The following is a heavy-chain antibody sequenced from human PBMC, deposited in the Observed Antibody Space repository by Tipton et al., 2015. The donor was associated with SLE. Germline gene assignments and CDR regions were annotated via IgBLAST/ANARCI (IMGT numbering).Heavy chain of an antibody. J-gene: IGHJ3*02. CDR1: GDSINSVGYY. CDR2: IYYRGST. CDR3: ARGGSKHYDFWGRQMGPHAFDI. V-gene: IGHV4-31*03. D-gene: IGHD3-3*01. Sequence: TLSLTCTVSGDSINSVGYYWTWIRQFPRRGLEWVGSIYYRGSTSYNPSLRSRVTMSIDTSKNQFSLKLRSVTAADTAVYYCARGGSKHYDFWGRQMGPHAFDIWGQETKVSVSS.